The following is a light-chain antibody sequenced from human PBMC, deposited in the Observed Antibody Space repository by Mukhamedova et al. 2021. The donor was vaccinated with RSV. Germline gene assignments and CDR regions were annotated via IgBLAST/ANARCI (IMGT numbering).Light chain of an antibody. Sequence: LGDKYACWYQQKPGQSPVLVIYQDSKRPSGIPERFSGSNSGNTATLTISGTQAMDEADYYCQAGGGFGGGTKLTVL. CDR3: QAGGG. CDR1: LGDKY. J-gene: IGLJ3*02. V-gene: IGLV3-1*01. CDR2: QDS.